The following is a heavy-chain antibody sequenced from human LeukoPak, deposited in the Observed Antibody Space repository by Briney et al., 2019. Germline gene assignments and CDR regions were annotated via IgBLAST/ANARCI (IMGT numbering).Heavy chain of an antibody. CDR3: ARDFVPVYYDSSGYFDY. CDR1: GGTFSSYA. Sequence: ASVKVSCKGSGGTFSSYAISWVRQAPGQGLGWMGGIIPIFGTANYAQKFQGRVTITADESTSTVYMELSSLRSEDTAVYYCARDFVPVYYDSSGYFDYWGQGTLVTVSS. V-gene: IGHV1-69*01. CDR2: IIPIFGTA. D-gene: IGHD3-22*01. J-gene: IGHJ4*02.